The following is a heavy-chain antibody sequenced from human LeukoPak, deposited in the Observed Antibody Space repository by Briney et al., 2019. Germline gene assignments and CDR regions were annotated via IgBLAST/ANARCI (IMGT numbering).Heavy chain of an antibody. Sequence: SETLSLTCTVSGGSISSYYWSWIRQPPGKGLEWIGYIYYSGSTNYNPSLKSRVTISVDTSKDQFSLKLSSVTAADTAVYYCAREGLRYFDWLPDYWGQGTLVTVSS. V-gene: IGHV4-59*12. D-gene: IGHD3-9*01. CDR2: IYYSGST. CDR3: AREGLRYFDWLPDY. CDR1: GGSISSYY. J-gene: IGHJ4*02.